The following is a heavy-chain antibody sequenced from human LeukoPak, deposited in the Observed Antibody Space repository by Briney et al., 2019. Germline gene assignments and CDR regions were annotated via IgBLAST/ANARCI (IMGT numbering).Heavy chain of an antibody. CDR1: GGSFSGYY. D-gene: IGHD1-26*01. J-gene: IGHJ3*02. CDR3: ARPVGATVFDI. Sequence: PSETLSLTCAVYGGSFSGYYWSWIRQPPGKGLEWIGEINHSGSTNYNPFLKSRVTISVDTSKNQFSLKLSSVTAADTAVYYCARPVGATVFDIWGQGTMATVSS. CDR2: INHSGST. V-gene: IGHV4-34*01.